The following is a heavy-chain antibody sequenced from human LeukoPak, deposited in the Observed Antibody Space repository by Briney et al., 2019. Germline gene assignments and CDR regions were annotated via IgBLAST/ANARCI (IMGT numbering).Heavy chain of an antibody. V-gene: IGHV4-30-4*07. CDR3: ARTTEALSWRTRYYGYYMDV. Sequence: PSETLSLTCAVSGGSISSGGYSWSWIRQPPGKGMEFIAYIYYTGNTYFNPSLKSRVTISVDTSKNQFSLKLSSVTAADTAVYYCARTTEALSWRTRYYGYYMDVWGKGTTVTVSS. CDR2: IYYTGNT. CDR1: GGSISSGGYS. D-gene: IGHD6-13*01. J-gene: IGHJ6*03.